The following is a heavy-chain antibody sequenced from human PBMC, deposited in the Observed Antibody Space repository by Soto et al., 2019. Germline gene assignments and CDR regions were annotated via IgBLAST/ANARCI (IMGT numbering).Heavy chain of an antibody. J-gene: IGHJ4*02. CDR1: GGTFSTYA. V-gene: IGHV1-69*12. D-gene: IGHD3-16*02. CDR2: IIPRIDSA. CDR3: ARDRYQQNDDAYFESAY. Sequence: QVQLVQSGAEVKEPGSSVKVSCKASGGTFSTYAISWVRQAPGQGLEWMGGIIPRIDSANYAQKFQGRATITADESTSTAYMELSSLRSEDTAIYSCARDRYQQNDDAYFESAYWCQGTLVTVSS.